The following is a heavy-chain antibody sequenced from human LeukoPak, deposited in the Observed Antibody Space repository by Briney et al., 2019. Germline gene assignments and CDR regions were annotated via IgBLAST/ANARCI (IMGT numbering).Heavy chain of an antibody. V-gene: IGHV3-23*01. D-gene: IGHD3-16*01. CDR3: ARDRLGAMLFFDS. CDR1: GFTFSSYE. Sequence: PGGSLRLPCAASGFTFSSYEMNWVCQAPGKGLEWVSAITGTGHITYYADSVKGRFTISRDNSKNTLYLQMNSLRAEDTALYYCARDRLGAMLFFDSWGQGTLVTVSS. CDR2: ITGTGHIT. J-gene: IGHJ4*02.